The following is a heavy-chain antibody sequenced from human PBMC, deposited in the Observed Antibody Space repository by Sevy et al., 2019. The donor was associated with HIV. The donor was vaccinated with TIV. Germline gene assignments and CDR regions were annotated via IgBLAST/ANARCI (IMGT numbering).Heavy chain of an antibody. Sequence: SETLSLTCTVSGGYISRYDWSWIRQPPGKGLEWIGYISYTGSTNYNPSLKSRVTISVDTSQNQFSLRLSSVTSADTAVYYCTKYRGDYYDSSGYGNWFFDLWGRGTLVTVS. D-gene: IGHD3-22*01. V-gene: IGHV4-59*12. CDR3: TKYRGDYYDSSGYGNWFFDL. CDR2: ISYTGST. CDR1: GGYISRYD. J-gene: IGHJ2*01.